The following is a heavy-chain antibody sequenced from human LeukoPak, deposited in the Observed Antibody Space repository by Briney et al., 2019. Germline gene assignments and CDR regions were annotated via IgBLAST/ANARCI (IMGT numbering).Heavy chain of an antibody. Sequence: ASVKVSCKASGYTFTGYYIHWVRQAPGQGLEWMGWINPNSGGTNYAQKFQGRVTMTRDTSLSTAYMELSRLRSDDTAVYYCARGEEIAAAGTDYWGQGTLVTVSS. CDR3: ARGEEIAAAGTDY. CDR2: INPNSGGT. CDR1: GYTFTGYY. J-gene: IGHJ4*02. D-gene: IGHD6-13*01. V-gene: IGHV1-2*02.